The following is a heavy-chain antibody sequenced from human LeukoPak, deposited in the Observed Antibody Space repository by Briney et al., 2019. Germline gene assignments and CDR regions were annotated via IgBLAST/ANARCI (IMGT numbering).Heavy chain of an antibody. Sequence: SETLSLTCAVYGGSFSGYYGSWIRQPPGKGLEWIGEINHSGSTNYNPSLKSRVTISVDTSKNQFSLKLSSVTAADTAVYYCARERRSDSSGYSNWGQGTLVTVSS. CDR2: INHSGST. V-gene: IGHV4-34*01. D-gene: IGHD3-22*01. J-gene: IGHJ4*02. CDR3: ARERRSDSSGYSN. CDR1: GGSFSGYY.